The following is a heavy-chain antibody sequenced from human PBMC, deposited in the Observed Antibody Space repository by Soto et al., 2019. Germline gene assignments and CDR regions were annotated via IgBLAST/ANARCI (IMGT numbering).Heavy chain of an antibody. J-gene: IGHJ4*02. D-gene: IGHD3-3*01. Sequence: SETLSLTCTVSGGSISSYYWSWIRQPPGKGLEWIGYIYYSGSTNYNPSLKSRVTISVDTSKNQFSLKLSSVTAADTAVYYCARVTPSGYYIYWGQGTLVTVSS. CDR3: ARVTPSGYYIY. CDR2: IYYSGST. V-gene: IGHV4-59*01. CDR1: GGSISSYY.